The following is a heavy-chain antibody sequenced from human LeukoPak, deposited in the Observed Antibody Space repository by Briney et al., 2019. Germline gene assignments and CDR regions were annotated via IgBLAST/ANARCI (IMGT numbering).Heavy chain of an antibody. V-gene: IGHV4-31*03. CDR3: ARARGGYYDSSGMRYLDY. CDR2: IYYSGST. Sequence: SETLSLTCTVSGGSISSGGYYWSWIRQHPGKGLEWIGYIYYSGSTYYNPSLKSRVTISVDTSKNQFSLKLSSVTAADTAVYYCARARGGYYDSSGMRYLDYWGQGTLVTVSS. J-gene: IGHJ4*02. D-gene: IGHD3-22*01. CDR1: GGSISSGGYY.